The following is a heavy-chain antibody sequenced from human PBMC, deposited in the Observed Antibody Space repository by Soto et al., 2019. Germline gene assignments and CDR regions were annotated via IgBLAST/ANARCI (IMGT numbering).Heavy chain of an antibody. V-gene: IGHV4-34*01. Sequence: TSQTLSLTCAVYGESFSDYYWTWIRQSPGRGLEWIGEINHSGNTNYNPSLESRVTISVDTSKNQFSLELRSVTAADTALYYCARLNEFHYYYYGVDVWGQGTTVTVSS. CDR1: GESFSDYY. D-gene: IGHD2-8*01. J-gene: IGHJ6*02. CDR2: INHSGNT. CDR3: ARLNEFHYYYYGVDV.